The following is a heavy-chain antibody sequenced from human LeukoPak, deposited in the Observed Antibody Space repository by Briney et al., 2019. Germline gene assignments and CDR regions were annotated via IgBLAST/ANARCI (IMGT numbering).Heavy chain of an antibody. CDR2: IYSGGST. Sequence: GGSLRLSCAASGFTVSSNYMSWVRQAQGQGLEWGSVIYSGGSTYYADSVKGRFTISRDNSKNTLYLQMNSLRAEDTAVYYCARDSGGETDYWGQGALVTVSS. D-gene: IGHD2-21*01. CDR1: GFTVSSNY. J-gene: IGHJ4*02. CDR3: ARDSGGETDY. V-gene: IGHV3-53*01.